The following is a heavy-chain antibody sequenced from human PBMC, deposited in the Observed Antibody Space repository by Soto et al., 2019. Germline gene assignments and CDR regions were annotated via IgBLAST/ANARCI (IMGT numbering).Heavy chain of an antibody. CDR2: ISWNSGSI. CDR1: GFTFDDYA. CDR3: AKDTDYGDYDGGPYDY. J-gene: IGHJ4*02. D-gene: IGHD4-17*01. Sequence: DVQLVESGGGLVQPGRSLRLSCAASGFTFDDYAMHWVRQAPGKGLEWVSGISWNSGSIGYADSVKGRFTISRDNAKNSLYLQMNSLRAEDTALYYCAKDTDYGDYDGGPYDYWGQGTLVTVSS. V-gene: IGHV3-9*01.